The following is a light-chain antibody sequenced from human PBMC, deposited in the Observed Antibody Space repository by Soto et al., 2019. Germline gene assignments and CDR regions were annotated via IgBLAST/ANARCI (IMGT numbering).Light chain of an antibody. CDR1: QSVDSRY. Sequence: EIVLTQSPGTLSLSPGERASLSCRASQSVDSRYLAWYQQKPGQAPRLLIYGASSRATGIPDRFGGSGSGTDFTVTISRLEPEDFAVYYCQQYGSSPYTFGQGTKVEIK. CDR2: GAS. V-gene: IGKV3-20*01. J-gene: IGKJ2*01. CDR3: QQYGSSPYT.